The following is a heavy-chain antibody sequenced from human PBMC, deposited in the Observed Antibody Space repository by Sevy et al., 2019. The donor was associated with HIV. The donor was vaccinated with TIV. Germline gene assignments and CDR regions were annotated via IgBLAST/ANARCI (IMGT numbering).Heavy chain of an antibody. D-gene: IGHD3-10*01. J-gene: IGHJ4*02. CDR3: AKEWTQLSYWFGEFDY. CDR1: GFTFSSYA. Sequence: WGSLRLSCAASGFTFSSYAMSWVRQAPGKGLEWVSGISRSGDNTYYADSVRGRFSISRDNSKDTLYLQMNSLRADDTALYYCAKEWTQLSYWFGEFDYWGQGTLVTVSS. CDR2: ISRSGDNT. V-gene: IGHV3-23*01.